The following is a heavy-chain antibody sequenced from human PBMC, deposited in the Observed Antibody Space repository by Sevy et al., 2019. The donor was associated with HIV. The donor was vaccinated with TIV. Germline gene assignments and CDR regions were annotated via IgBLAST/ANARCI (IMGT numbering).Heavy chain of an antibody. Sequence: GGSLRLSCAASGFTFSNAWMSWVRQAPGKGLEWVGRIKSKTDGGTTDYAAPVKGRFTISRDDIKNRLYLKMNSLKTKDTAAYYCTTDSTGVRFLEWLDKRDYWGQGTLVTVSS. J-gene: IGHJ4*02. CDR2: IKSKTDGGTT. CDR1: GFTFSNAW. D-gene: IGHD3-3*01. CDR3: TTDSTGVRFLEWLDKRDY. V-gene: IGHV3-15*01.